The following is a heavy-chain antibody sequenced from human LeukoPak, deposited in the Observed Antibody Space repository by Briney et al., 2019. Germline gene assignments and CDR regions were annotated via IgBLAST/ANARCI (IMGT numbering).Heavy chain of an antibody. D-gene: IGHD2-15*01. CDR1: GGSINSSYYY. V-gene: IGHV4-39*07. CDR3: ARGYCSGGSCYSYYYYNYMDV. Sequence: SETLSLTCTVSGGSINSSYYYWGWIRQPPGKGLEWIGSIYYSGSTYYNPSLKSRVTISVDTSKNQFSLKLGSVTAADTAVYYCARGYCSGGSCYSYYYYNYMDVWGKGTTVTVSS. J-gene: IGHJ6*03. CDR2: IYYSGST.